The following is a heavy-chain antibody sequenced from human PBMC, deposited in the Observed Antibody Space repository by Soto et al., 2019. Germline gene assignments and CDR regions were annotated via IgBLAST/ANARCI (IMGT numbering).Heavy chain of an antibody. CDR2: IYSSGGT. CDR1: GFTVSNNY. V-gene: IGHV3-66*01. Sequence: VQLVESGGDLVQPGGSLRLSCAASGFTVSNNYMSWVRQAPGKGLEWVSLIYSSGGTYYADSVKGRFTISRDNSKNTLYLQMNSLRVEDTAVYYCAGGPHRGYWGQGTLVTVSP. D-gene: IGHD3-10*01. CDR3: AGGPHRGY. J-gene: IGHJ4*02.